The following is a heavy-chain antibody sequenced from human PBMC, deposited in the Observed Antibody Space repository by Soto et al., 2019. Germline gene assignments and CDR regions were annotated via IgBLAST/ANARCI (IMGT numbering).Heavy chain of an antibody. V-gene: IGHV1-8*01. J-gene: IGHJ6*03. CDR3: ARGETAMVQTGYYYYYYYMDV. CDR2: MNPNSGNT. D-gene: IGHD5-18*01. CDR1: GYTFTSYD. Sequence: ASVKVSCKASGYTFTSYDINWVRQATGQGLEWMGWMNPNSGNTGYAQKFQGRVTMTRNTSISTAYMELSSLRSEDTAVYYCARGETAMVQTGYYYYYYYMDVWGKGTTGSISS.